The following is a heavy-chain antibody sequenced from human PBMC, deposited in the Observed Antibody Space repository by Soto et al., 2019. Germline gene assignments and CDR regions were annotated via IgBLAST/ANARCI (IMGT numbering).Heavy chain of an antibody. CDR2: LSSSGGTT. Sequence: PGGSLRLSCAASGFTFSSYAMSWVRQAPGKGLEWVSLLSSSGGTTYYADSVKGRFTISRDNSRNMLYLQMNSLRDEDTAVYYCAKARGDYYYFDCWGQGTLVTVSS. D-gene: IGHD4-17*01. J-gene: IGHJ4*02. CDR3: AKARGDYYYFDC. V-gene: IGHV3-23*01. CDR1: GFTFSSYA.